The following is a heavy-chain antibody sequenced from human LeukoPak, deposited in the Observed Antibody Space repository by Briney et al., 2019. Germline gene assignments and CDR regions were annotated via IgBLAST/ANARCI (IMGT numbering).Heavy chain of an antibody. V-gene: IGHV1-3*01. D-gene: IGHD2-15*01. CDR3: ARLDCSGGSCYSYFDY. J-gene: IGHJ4*02. Sequence: GASVEVSCKASGYTFTIYAMHWVRQAPGQRLEWMGWINAGNGNTKYSQKFQGRVTITRDTSASTAYMELSSLRSEDTAVYYCARLDCSGGSCYSYFDYWGQGTLVTVSS. CDR2: INAGNGNT. CDR1: GYTFTIYA.